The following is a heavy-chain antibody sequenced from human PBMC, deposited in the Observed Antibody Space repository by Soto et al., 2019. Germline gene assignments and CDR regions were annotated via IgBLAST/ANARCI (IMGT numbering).Heavy chain of an antibody. J-gene: IGHJ4*02. D-gene: IGHD3-9*01. CDR2: IFSNDEK. CDR1: GFSLSNARMG. Sequence: KSGPTLVNPTETLTLTCTVSGFSLSNARMGVSWIRQPPGKALEWLAHIFSNDEKSYSTSLKSRLTISKDTSKSQVVLTMTNMDPVDTATYYCARIRYFDDYYFDYWGQGTLVTVSS. V-gene: IGHV2-26*01. CDR3: ARIRYFDDYYFDY.